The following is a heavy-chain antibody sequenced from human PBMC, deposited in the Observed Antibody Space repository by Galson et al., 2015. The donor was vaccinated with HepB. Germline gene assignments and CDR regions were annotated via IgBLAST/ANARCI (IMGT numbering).Heavy chain of an antibody. CDR1: GYSFTSYW. V-gene: IGHV5-10-1*01. J-gene: IGHJ5*02. CDR3: ARRGFAIFGAGGYWFDP. Sequence: QSGAEVKKPGESLRISCKGSGYSFTSYWISWVRQMPGKGLEWMGRIDPSDSYTNYSPSFQGHVTISADKSISTAYLQWSSLKASDTAMYYCARRGFAIFGAGGYWFDPWGQGTLVTVSS. CDR2: IDPSDSYT. D-gene: IGHD3-3*01.